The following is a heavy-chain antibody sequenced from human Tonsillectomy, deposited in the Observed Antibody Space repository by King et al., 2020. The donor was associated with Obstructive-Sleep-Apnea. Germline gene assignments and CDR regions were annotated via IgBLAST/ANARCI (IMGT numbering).Heavy chain of an antibody. V-gene: IGHV4-34*01. CDR2: MNHIGGT. D-gene: IGHD6-13*01. CDR1: GGSFSAYY. Sequence: VQLQQWGARLLKPSETLSLTCAVYGGSFSAYYWSWIRQPPGKGLEWIGEMNHIGGTNYNPSLKSRVTISLDTSQNQFSLKLRSVTAAATAVYYCARGATPGANLVWFDPWGQGTLVTVSS. J-gene: IGHJ5*02. CDR3: ARGATPGANLVWFDP.